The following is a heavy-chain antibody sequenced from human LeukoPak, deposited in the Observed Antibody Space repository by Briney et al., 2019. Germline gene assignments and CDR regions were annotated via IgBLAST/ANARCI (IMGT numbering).Heavy chain of an antibody. J-gene: IGHJ4*02. Sequence: GGSLRPSCAASGFTFSSYAMSWVRQAPGKGLEWVSAISGSGGSTYYADSVKGRFTISRDNSKNTLYLQMNSLRAEDTAVYYCAKRQVIAVAGSEVDYWGQGTLVTVSS. CDR3: AKRQVIAVAGSEVDY. CDR2: ISGSGGST. D-gene: IGHD6-19*01. CDR1: GFTFSSYA. V-gene: IGHV3-23*01.